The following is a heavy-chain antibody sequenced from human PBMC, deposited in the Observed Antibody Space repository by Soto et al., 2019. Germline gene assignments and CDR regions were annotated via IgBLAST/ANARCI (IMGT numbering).Heavy chain of an antibody. D-gene: IGHD2-15*01. CDR2: IYYSGST. J-gene: IGHJ4*02. CDR1: GGSISSSSYY. CDR3: ARRLRYCSGGSCYNYFDY. Sequence: QLQLQESGPGLVKPSETLSLTCTVSGGSISSSSYYWGWIRQPPGKGLEWIGGIYYSGSTYYNPSLKSRVTISVDTSKNQFSLKLSSVTAADTAVYYCARRLRYCSGGSCYNYFDYWGQGTLVTVSS. V-gene: IGHV4-39*01.